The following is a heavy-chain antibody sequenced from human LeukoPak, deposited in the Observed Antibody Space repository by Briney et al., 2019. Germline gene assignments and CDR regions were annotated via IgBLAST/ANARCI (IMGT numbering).Heavy chain of an antibody. V-gene: IGHV1-2*02. Sequence: GASVKVSCKASGYTFTDHSIHWVRQAPGQGLEWMGWIIPNSGGTRYAQKFQGRVTMTGDKSISTAYMELSRLRSEDTAMYYCVRGISPESYNYRYWGQGALVTVSS. D-gene: IGHD5-24*01. CDR1: GYTFTDHS. J-gene: IGHJ4*02. CDR3: VRGISPESYNYRY. CDR2: IIPNSGGT.